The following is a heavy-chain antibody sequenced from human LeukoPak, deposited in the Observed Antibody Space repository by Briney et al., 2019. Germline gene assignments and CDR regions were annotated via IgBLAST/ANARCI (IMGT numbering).Heavy chain of an antibody. CDR1: GFTFSTYG. CDR3: AKTGGIAAAH. Sequence: PGGSLRLSCAASGFTFSTYGMTWVRQAPGKGLEWVSAISGSGGSTYYADSLKGRFTISRDNSKNTLYLQMNSLRAEDTALYYCAKTGGIAAAHWGQGTLVTVSS. J-gene: IGHJ4*02. CDR2: ISGSGGST. V-gene: IGHV3-23*01. D-gene: IGHD6-13*01.